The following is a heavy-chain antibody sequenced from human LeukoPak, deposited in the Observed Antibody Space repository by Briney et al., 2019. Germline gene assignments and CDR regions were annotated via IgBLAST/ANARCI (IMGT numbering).Heavy chain of an antibody. V-gene: IGHV4-34*01. CDR2: INHSGST. J-gene: IGHJ5*02. CDR3: ARTKITMVRGVIILWFDP. D-gene: IGHD3-10*01. Sequence: SETLSLTCAVYGGSFSGYCWSWIRQPPGKGLEWIGEINHSGSTNYNPSLKSRVTISVDTSKNQFSLKLSSVTAADTAVYYCARTKITMVRGVIILWFDPWGQGTLVTVSS. CDR1: GGSFSGYC.